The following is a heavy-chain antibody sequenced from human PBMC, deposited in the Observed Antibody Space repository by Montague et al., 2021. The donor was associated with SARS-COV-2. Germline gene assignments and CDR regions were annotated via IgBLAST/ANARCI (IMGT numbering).Heavy chain of an antibody. V-gene: IGHV4-59*01. CDR2: IYYSGST. CDR1: GGSISNYY. D-gene: IGHD3-10*01. J-gene: IGHJ4*02. Sequence: SETLSLTCTVSGGSISNYYWSWIRQPPGKGLEWIGYIYYSGSTNYNHSLKSRGTISVDTSKSQFSLKMCSVTAADTAVYYCARVQRGYYYGLGVSAHFDYWAQGTLVTVSS. CDR3: ARVQRGYYYGLGVSAHFDY.